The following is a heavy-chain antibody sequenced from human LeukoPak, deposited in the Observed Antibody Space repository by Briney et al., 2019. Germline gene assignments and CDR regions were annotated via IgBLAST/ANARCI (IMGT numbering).Heavy chain of an antibody. CDR2: INPNSGGT. D-gene: IGHD3-10*01. CDR1: GYTFIGYD. V-gene: IGHV1-2*02. J-gene: IGHJ4*02. Sequence: ASVKVSCKASGYTFIGYDMHWVRQAPGQGLEWMGWINPNSGGTNYAQKFQGKVTITRDTSISTAYMELSRLRSDDTAVYYCASRGWARKYYFDYWGQGTLVTVSS. CDR3: ASRGWARKYYFDY.